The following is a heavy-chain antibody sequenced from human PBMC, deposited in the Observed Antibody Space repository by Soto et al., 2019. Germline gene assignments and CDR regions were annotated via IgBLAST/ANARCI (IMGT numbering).Heavy chain of an antibody. CDR3: ARLSYSDALDV. D-gene: IGHD4-17*01. V-gene: IGHV1-3*02. CDR2: SNGGNGFT. CDR1: GYTFRSHG. Sequence: QVQLVQSGAEVRTPGASVKISCKASGYTFRSHGVQWVRQAPGQRLEWVGWSNGGNGFTKYSQEFPDRVTITRDTAASTIYMELHSLTSDDTAVYYCARLSYSDALDVWGQGTTVTVSS. J-gene: IGHJ6*02.